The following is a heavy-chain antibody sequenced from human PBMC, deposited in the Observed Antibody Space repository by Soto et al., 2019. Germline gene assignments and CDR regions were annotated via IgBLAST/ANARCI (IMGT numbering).Heavy chain of an antibody. Sequence: PSETLSLTCAVYGGSLNIYHWTWIRQSPGKGLEWIGEINDRGNTKYNPSLKSRVTISVDTSKNQFSLKLTSVTAADTAVYYCARELPATSIGYWGQGTLVTVSS. CDR1: GGSLNIYH. CDR2: INDRGNT. J-gene: IGHJ4*02. CDR3: ARELPATSIGY. D-gene: IGHD6-13*01. V-gene: IGHV4-34*01.